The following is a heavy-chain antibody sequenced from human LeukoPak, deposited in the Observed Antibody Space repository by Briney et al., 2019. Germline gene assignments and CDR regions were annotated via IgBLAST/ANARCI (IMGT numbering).Heavy chain of an antibody. CDR2: IYPGDSDT. D-gene: IGHD4-17*01. CDR1: GYGFTSYW. Sequence: GESLKISCKGSGYGFTSYWIGWVRQMPGKGLEWMGIIYPGDSDTRYSPSFQGQVTISADKSISTAYLQWSSLKASDTAMYYCVRSLQFYGDYPDYWGQGTLVTVSS. V-gene: IGHV5-51*01. CDR3: VRSLQFYGDYPDY. J-gene: IGHJ4*02.